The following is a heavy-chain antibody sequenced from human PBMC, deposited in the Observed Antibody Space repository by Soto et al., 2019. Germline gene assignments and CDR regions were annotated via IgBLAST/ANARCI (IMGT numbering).Heavy chain of an antibody. J-gene: IGHJ6*02. CDR3: ARDKNLRLYAPYYYYYGMDV. CDR2: IIPIFGTA. D-gene: IGHD2-8*01. V-gene: IGHV1-69*13. CDR1: GGTVSSYS. Sequence: SVNVSCKSSGGTVSSYSISWVRQAPGQGLEWMGGIIPIFGTANYPQKFQGRVTITADESTSTAYMELSSLRSEDTAVYYCARDKNLRLYAPYYYYYGMDVCGQGTTVTVSS.